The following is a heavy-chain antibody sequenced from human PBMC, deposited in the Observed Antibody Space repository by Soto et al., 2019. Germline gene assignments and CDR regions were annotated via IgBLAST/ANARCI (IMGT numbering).Heavy chain of an antibody. Sequence: GGSLRLSCAASGFTFSSYWMSWVRQAPGKGLEWVANIKQDGSEKYYVDSVKGRFTISRDNAKNSLYLQMNSLRAEDTAVYYCARDVPGIAVAGSYYYGMDVWGQGTTVTVSS. D-gene: IGHD6-19*01. CDR1: GFTFSSYW. V-gene: IGHV3-7*03. CDR2: IKQDGSEK. J-gene: IGHJ6*02. CDR3: ARDVPGIAVAGSYYYGMDV.